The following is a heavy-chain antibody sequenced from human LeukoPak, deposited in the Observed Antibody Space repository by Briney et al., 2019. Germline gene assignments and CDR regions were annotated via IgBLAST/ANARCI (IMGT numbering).Heavy chain of an antibody. J-gene: IGHJ3*02. CDR2: ISGSGGST. Sequence: GGSLRLSCAASGFTFSSYAMSWVRQAPGKGLEWVSAISGSGGSTYYADSAKGRFTISRDNSKNTLYLQMNSLRAEDTAVYYCAKEGYSSGWYGDAFDIWGQGTMVTVSS. V-gene: IGHV3-23*01. CDR1: GFTFSSYA. D-gene: IGHD6-19*01. CDR3: AKEGYSSGWYGDAFDI.